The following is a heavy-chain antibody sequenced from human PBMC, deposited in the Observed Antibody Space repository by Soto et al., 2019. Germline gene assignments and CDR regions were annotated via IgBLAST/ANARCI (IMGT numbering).Heavy chain of an antibody. V-gene: IGHV3-30*03. CDR2: ISIRGGDE. Sequence: QVQLVESGGGVVQPGKSLRLSCAASGFTFSSYAMHWPRQAPGKGLEWVTVISIRGGDEYYAESVRGRFTISRDDSKNTLYLQMDSLRVEDTAVYYCARGTIVARQHLDYWGQGTLVTVSS. CDR1: GFTFSSYA. J-gene: IGHJ4*02. CDR3: ARGTIVARQHLDY. D-gene: IGHD6-6*01.